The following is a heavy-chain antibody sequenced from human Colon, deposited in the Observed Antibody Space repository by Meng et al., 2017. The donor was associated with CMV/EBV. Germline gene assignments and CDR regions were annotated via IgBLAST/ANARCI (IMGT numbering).Heavy chain of an antibody. Sequence: PGGSLRLSCTASGFTFNNYALSWVRQPPGKGLQWVAAISGSGSTTYYADSVKGRFTISRDNSKNTVYLQMNSLRVEDTALYYCTKGLQYSYFWGVDSWGQGTPVTVSS. CDR2: ISGSGSTT. V-gene: IGHV3-23*01. D-gene: IGHD3-3*01. CDR3: TKGLQYSYFWGVDS. CDR1: GFTFNNYA. J-gene: IGHJ4*02.